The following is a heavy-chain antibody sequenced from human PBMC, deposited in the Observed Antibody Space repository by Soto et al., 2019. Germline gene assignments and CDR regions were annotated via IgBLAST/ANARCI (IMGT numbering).Heavy chain of an antibody. Sequence: GESLKISCQGSGYSFANYWIAWVRQMPGKGLEWVGVFYPGDSDTSYSPSFRGQVTISADKSISHVYLQWSSPKASDTAMYYCARNRLRQYYYGMDVWGQGTTVTVSS. CDR1: GYSFANYW. CDR2: FYPGDSDT. CDR3: ARNRLRQYYYGMDV. V-gene: IGHV5-51*01. D-gene: IGHD3-10*01. J-gene: IGHJ6*02.